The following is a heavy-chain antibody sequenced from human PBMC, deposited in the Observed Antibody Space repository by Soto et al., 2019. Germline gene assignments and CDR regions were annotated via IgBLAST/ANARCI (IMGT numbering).Heavy chain of an antibody. CDR1: GYTFTSYG. V-gene: IGHV1-18*04. CDR2: ISAYNGNT. J-gene: IGHJ6*02. D-gene: IGHD1-26*01. CDR3: ARVSGSYYYYYGMDV. Sequence: ASVKVSCKASGYTFTSYGISWVRQAPGQGLEWMGWISAYNGNTNYAQKLRGRVTMTTDTSTSTAYMELRSLRSDDTAVYYCARVSGSYYYYYGMDVWGQGTTVTVSS.